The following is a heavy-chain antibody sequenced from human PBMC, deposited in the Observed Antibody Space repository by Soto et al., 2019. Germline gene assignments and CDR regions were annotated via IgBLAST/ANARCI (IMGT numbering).Heavy chain of an antibody. CDR2: LIPIFTTP. V-gene: IGHV1-69*05. D-gene: IGHD5-12*01. Sequence: QGQLVQCGAEVKKPGSSVTVSCKASGGTFGSSAISWVRQDPGLGLEWMGGLIPIFTTPDCAQKFQGRVTITSDESTSTAYMELTSLRSEDTAVYYWARYKDRLQFGGNYYYAMDAWGQGTTVTVSS. J-gene: IGHJ6*02. CDR3: ARYKDRLQFGGNYYYAMDA. CDR1: GGTFGSSA.